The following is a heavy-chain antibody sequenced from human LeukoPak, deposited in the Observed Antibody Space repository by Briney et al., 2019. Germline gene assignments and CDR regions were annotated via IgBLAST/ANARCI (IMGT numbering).Heavy chain of an antibody. CDR3: ARVLSGRGSLYYYYYYMDV. J-gene: IGHJ6*03. CDR1: GFTVSSNY. Sequence: GGSLRLSCAASGFTVSSNYMGWVRQAPGKGLEWVSVNYTGGSTYYADSMKGRFTISRDNSKNTLYLQMNSLRAEDTAVYYCARVLSGRGSLYYYYYYMDVWGKGTTVTVSS. V-gene: IGHV3-53*01. CDR2: NYTGGST. D-gene: IGHD3-10*01.